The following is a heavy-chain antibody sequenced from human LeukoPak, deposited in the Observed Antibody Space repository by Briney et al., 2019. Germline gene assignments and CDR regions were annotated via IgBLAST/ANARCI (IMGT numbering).Heavy chain of an antibody. J-gene: IGHJ4*02. CDR2: INPNSGGT. CDR1: GYTFTGYY. D-gene: IGHD3-22*01. CDR3: ARDFPFSYYDSSGYYS. Sequence: ASVKVSCKASGYTFTGYYMHWVRQAPGQGLEWMGWINPNSGGTNYAQKFQGRVTMTRDTSISTAYMELSRLRSDDTAVYYCARDFPFSYYDSSGYYSWGQGTLVTVSS. V-gene: IGHV1-2*02.